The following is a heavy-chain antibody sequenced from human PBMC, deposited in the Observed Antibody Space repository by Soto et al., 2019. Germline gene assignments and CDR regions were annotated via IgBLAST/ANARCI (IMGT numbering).Heavy chain of an antibody. CDR1: GGAFSDYY. J-gene: IGHJ4*02. V-gene: IGHV4-34*01. CDR2: INHSGST. D-gene: IGHD3-3*01. Sequence: SETLSLTCAVYGGAFSDYYWGWIRQSPGKGLEWIGEINHSGSTNYIPSLKSRVTMSVDTSKNQFSLELSSVTAADTAVYYCARVDFWNTFDYWGQGNMVTVSS. CDR3: ARVDFWNTFDY.